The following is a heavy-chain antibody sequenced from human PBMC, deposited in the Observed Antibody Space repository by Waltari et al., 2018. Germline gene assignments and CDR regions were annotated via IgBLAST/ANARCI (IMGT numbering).Heavy chain of an antibody. V-gene: IGHV3-21*01. CDR3: ARGHSGYDDPFYYYLDV. CDR1: GFTFSSYS. J-gene: IGHJ6*03. CDR2: ISSSSSVI. Sequence: EVQLVESGGGLVKPGGSLRLSCAASGFTFSSYSMNWVRQAPGKGLEWGASISSSSSVISSADSVNVRFTISRANAKNSLYLQMTSLRAQATAVYYCARGHSGYDDPFYYYLDVWGKGTTVTVSS. D-gene: IGHD5-12*01.